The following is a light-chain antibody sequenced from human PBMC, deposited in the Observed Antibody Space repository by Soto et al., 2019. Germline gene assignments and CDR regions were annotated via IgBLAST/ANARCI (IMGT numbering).Light chain of an antibody. J-gene: IGKJ5*01. CDR2: GAS. CDR1: QSVSSSH. CDR3: QQRSNWPPGIT. V-gene: IGKV3D-20*02. Sequence: EIVLPPSPGTLSLSPGERATLSCRARQSVSSSHLAWYQQTPGQSPRLLIYGASTRAPGIPARFSGSGSGTDFSLTISSLEPEDFAVYYCQQRSNWPPGITFGQGTRLEIK.